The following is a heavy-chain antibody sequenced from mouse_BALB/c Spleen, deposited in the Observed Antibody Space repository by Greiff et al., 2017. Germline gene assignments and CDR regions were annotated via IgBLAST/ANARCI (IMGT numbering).Heavy chain of an antibody. CDR1: GFTFSSYA. Sequence: EVMLVESGGGLVKPGGSLKLSCAASGFTFSSYAMSWVRQSPEKRLEWVAEISSGGSYTYYPDTVTGRFTISRDNAKNTLYLEMSSLRSEDTAMYYCARYYGSSWYLDVWGAGTTVTVSS. CDR3: ARYYGSSWYLDV. V-gene: IGHV5-9-4*01. D-gene: IGHD1-1*01. J-gene: IGHJ1*01. CDR2: ISSGGSYT.